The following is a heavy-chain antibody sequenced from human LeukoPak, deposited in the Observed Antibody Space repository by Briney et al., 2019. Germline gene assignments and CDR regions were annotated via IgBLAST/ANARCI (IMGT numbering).Heavy chain of an antibody. CDR1: GGSFSGYY. V-gene: IGHV4-34*01. CDR2: INHSGST. CDR3: ASGYSSSWPLFDY. Sequence: PSETLSLTCAIYGGSFSGYYWSWIRQPPGKRLEWIGEINHSGSTSYNASLKSRVTISVDTSKNQFSLKLTSVTAADTAVYYCASGYSSSWPLFDYWGQGTLVTVSS. J-gene: IGHJ4*02. D-gene: IGHD6-13*01.